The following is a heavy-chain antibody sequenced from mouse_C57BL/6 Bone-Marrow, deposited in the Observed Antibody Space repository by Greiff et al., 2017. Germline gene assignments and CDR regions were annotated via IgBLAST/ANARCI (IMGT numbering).Heavy chain of an antibody. V-gene: IGHV1-9*01. CDR2: ILPGSGST. Sequence: VQLQQSGAELMKPGASVKLSCKATGYTFTGYWIEWVKQRPGHGLEWIGEILPGSGSTNYNEKFKDKATFTADTSSNTAYMQLSSLTTEDSAIYYCAREGVITTVVDWYFDVWGTGTTVTVSS. CDR3: AREGVITTVVDWYFDV. J-gene: IGHJ1*03. D-gene: IGHD1-1*01. CDR1: GYTFTGYW.